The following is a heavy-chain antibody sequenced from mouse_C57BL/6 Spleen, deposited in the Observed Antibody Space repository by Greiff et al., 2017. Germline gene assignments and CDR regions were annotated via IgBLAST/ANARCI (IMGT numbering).Heavy chain of an antibody. V-gene: IGHV1-78*01. Sequence: VKLQESDAELVKPGASVKISCKVSGYTFTDHTIHWMKQRPEQGLEWIGYIYPRDGSTKYNENFKGKATLTADKSSSTAYMQLNSLTSEDSAVYFCAREGDYYAMDYWGQGTSVTVSS. CDR2: IYPRDGST. J-gene: IGHJ4*01. CDR1: GYTFTDHT. CDR3: AREGDYYAMDY.